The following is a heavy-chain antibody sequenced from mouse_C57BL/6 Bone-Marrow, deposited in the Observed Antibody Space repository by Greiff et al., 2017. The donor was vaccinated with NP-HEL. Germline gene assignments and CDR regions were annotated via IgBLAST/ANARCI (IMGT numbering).Heavy chain of an antibody. V-gene: IGHV1-50*01. CDR3: ATTGDRDLDGSYWYFDV. J-gene: IGHJ1*03. CDR2: IDPSDSYT. CDR1: GYTFTSYW. Sequence: QVQLQQPGAELVKPGASVKLSCKASGYTFTSYWMQWVKQRPGQGLEWIGEIDPSDSYTNYKQKFKGKATLTVDTSSSTAYMQLSSLTSEDSAVYSCATTGDRDLDGSYWYFDVWGTGTTVTVSS. D-gene: IGHD2-3*01.